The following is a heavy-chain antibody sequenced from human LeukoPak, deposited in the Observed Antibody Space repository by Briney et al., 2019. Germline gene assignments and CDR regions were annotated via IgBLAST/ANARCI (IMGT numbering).Heavy chain of an antibody. CDR1: GFTFSSYA. J-gene: IGHJ4*02. V-gene: IGHV3-23*01. Sequence: GGSLRLSCAASGFTFSSYAMSWVRQAPGKGLEWVSAISGGGGSTYYADSVKGRFTISRDNSKNTLYLQMNSLRAEDTAVYYCAKDGTWYDSRRYFDYWGQGTLVTVSS. CDR2: ISGGGGST. CDR3: AKDGTWYDSRRYFDY. D-gene: IGHD3-22*01.